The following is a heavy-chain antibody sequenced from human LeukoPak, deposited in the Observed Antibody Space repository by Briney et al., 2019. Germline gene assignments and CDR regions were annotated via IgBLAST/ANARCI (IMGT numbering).Heavy chain of an antibody. D-gene: IGHD3-22*01. Sequence: SETLSLTCAVSAASISNYYWSWIRQAPGEGLEWIGYISTSGSTNYNPSLKSRVSISLDTSKNRFSLNLNFVTAADTAVYYCASPRSGYRYTFDYWGQGALVTVSS. CDR3: ASPRSGYRYTFDY. V-gene: IGHV4-4*09. CDR2: ISTSGST. J-gene: IGHJ4*02. CDR1: AASISNYY.